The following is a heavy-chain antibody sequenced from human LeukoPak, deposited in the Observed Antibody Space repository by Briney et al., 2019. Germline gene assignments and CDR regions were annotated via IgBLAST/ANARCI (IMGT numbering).Heavy chain of an antibody. Sequence: GGSLRLSCTASGFTLSRFAMHWVRQAPGKGLEWLGHMSDDGSERHYVDSVGGRFTISRDPSKNTLYLEMTSLRTEDTAVYYCAREADSGYYRTVDYWGRGTMVTVS. J-gene: IGHJ4*02. V-gene: IGHV3-30-3*01. D-gene: IGHD2-15*01. CDR1: GFTLSRFA. CDR3: AREADSGYYRTVDY. CDR2: MSDDGSER.